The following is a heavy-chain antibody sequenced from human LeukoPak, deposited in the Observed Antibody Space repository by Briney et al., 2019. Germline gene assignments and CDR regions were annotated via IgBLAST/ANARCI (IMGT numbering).Heavy chain of an antibody. CDR2: ISSSSGYI. J-gene: IGHJ4*02. CDR3: ARQVVVTRDY. Sequence: PGGSLRLSCAASGFTFSSYSMNWVRQAPGKGLEWVSSISSSSGYIYYADSVKGRFTISRDNAKNSLYLQMNSLRAEDTAVYYCARQVVVTRDYWGQGTLVTVSS. D-gene: IGHD3-22*01. CDR1: GFTFSSYS. V-gene: IGHV3-21*01.